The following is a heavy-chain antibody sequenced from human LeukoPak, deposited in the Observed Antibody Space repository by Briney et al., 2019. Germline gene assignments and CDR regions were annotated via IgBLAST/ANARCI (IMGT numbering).Heavy chain of an antibody. CDR3: ARSTMVRGILGSGGAFDI. D-gene: IGHD3-10*01. CDR2: MFPGGSQT. V-gene: IGHV5-51*01. J-gene: IGHJ3*02. CDR1: GYIFTNYW. Sequence: GESLKISCTASGYIFTNYWIGWVRQMPGRGLEWMGIMFPGGSQTKYSPSFQGQVTISADKSLTTAYLQWSSLKASDTAMYYCARSTMVRGILGSGGAFDIWGQGSMVTVSS.